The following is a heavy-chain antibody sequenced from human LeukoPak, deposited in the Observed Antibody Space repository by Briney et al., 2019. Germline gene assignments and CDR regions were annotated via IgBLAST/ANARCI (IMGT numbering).Heavy chain of an antibody. CDR2: INHSGST. CDR3: ARGWHAPYGMDV. J-gene: IGHJ6*02. V-gene: IGHV4-34*01. CDR1: AGSFSGYY. Sequence: PSETLSLTCAVYAGSFSGYYCGSIRQPPGNGLEWIVEINHSGSTNYNPSSKSRVTISVDTPKNQFSLKLSSVTAADTAVYYCARGWHAPYGMDVWGQGTTVTVSS.